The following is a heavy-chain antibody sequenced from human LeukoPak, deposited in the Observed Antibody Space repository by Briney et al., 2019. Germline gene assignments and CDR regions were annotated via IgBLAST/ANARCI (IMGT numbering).Heavy chain of an antibody. J-gene: IGHJ4*02. V-gene: IGHV4-59*01. Sequence: SETLSLTCTVSGGSISSYYWSWIRQPPVKGLEWIGYIYYSGSTNYNPSLKSRDTISVDTSKNQFSLKLSSVTAADTAVYYCARGVDTYYYDSSGPQFDYWGQGTLVTVSS. D-gene: IGHD3-22*01. CDR1: GGSISSYY. CDR2: IYYSGST. CDR3: ARGVDTYYYDSSGPQFDY.